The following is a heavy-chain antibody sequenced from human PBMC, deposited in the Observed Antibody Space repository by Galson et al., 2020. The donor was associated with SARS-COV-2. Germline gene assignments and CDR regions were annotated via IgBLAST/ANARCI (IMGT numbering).Heavy chain of an antibody. CDR1: GFPFSTYS. D-gene: IGHD5-18*01. CDR2: ISTSSSYT. CDR3: ARDEGIRGYNYGRLYYGMDV. V-gene: IGHV3-21*01. Sequence: NSGGSLRLSCAASGFPFSTYSMNWVHLAPGKGLEWVSSISTSSSYTYYADSVKGRFSISRDNPRNSLYLQMNSLRAEDTAVYYCARDEGIRGYNYGRLYYGMDVWGQGTTVTVSS. J-gene: IGHJ6*02.